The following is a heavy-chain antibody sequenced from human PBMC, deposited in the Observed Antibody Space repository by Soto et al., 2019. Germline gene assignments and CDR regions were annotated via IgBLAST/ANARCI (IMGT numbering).Heavy chain of an antibody. Sequence: PGGSLRLSCAASGFTFNTYAIHWVRQAPGKGLEWVAVISNNGGNKYYADSVKGRFTISRDNSKNTLYLQMNSLTTDDTAVYYCAREEGGYSGYDSNWFAPWGQGTLVTVSS. J-gene: IGHJ5*02. D-gene: IGHD5-12*01. CDR1: GFTFNTYA. CDR3: AREEGGYSGYDSNWFAP. V-gene: IGHV3-30-3*01. CDR2: ISNNGGNK.